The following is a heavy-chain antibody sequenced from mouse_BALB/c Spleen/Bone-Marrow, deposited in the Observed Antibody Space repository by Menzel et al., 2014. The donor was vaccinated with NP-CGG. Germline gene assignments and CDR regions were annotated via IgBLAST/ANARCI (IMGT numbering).Heavy chain of an antibody. D-gene: IGHD1-1*01. CDR2: INPSNGRT. Sequence: VQLQESGAELVKPGASVKLSCKASGYTFTGYWMHWVKQRPGQGLEWIGEINPSNGRTNYNEKFKSMATLTVDKSSSNAYKQLSSMITEEYAVFYCARLIYGSRYIVDFWGQGTSVTVSS. J-gene: IGHJ4*01. CDR1: GYTFTGYW. CDR3: ARLIYGSRYIVDF. V-gene: IGHV1S81*02.